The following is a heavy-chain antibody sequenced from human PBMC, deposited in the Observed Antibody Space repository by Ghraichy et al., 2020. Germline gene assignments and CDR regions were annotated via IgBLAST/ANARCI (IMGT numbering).Heavy chain of an antibody. CDR2: ISPNNGAT. V-gene: IGHV1-2*02. CDR1: GYTFTSYF. CDR3: ASAIIAVVGTTFDF. J-gene: IGHJ4*02. D-gene: IGHD6-19*01. Sequence: ASVKVSCKTSGYTFTSYFMHWMRQAPGQGLEWMGWISPNNGATKFAQRFQGRVTMTRDTSISTAYLELSSLKSDDTAVYYCASAIIAVVGTTFDFWGQGTLVTVSS.